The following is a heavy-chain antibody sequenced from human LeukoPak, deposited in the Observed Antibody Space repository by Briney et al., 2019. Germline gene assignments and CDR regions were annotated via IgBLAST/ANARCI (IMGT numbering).Heavy chain of an antibody. D-gene: IGHD3-9*01. CDR1: GFTVSSNY. CDR2: IYSGGST. J-gene: IGHJ6*03. Sequence: GGSLRLSCAASGFTVSSNYMSWVRQAPGKGLEWVSVIYSGGSTYYADSVKGRFTISRDNSKNTLYLQMNSLRAEDTAVYYCAKNVREADWYYYYMDVWGKGTTVTVSS. CDR3: AKNVREADWYYYYMDV. V-gene: IGHV3-53*01.